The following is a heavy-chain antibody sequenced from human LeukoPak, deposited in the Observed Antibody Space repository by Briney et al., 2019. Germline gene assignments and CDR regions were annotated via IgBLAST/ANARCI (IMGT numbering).Heavy chain of an antibody. J-gene: IGHJ4*02. CDR2: ISAYNGNT. CDR1: GYTFTSHG. D-gene: IGHD3-22*01. CDR3: ARATSGYYDYFDY. V-gene: IGHV1-18*01. Sequence: GASVKVSCKASGYTFTSHGISWVRQAPGQGLEWMGWISAYNGNTNYAQKLQGRVTMTTDTSTSTAYMELSRLRSDDTAVYYCARATSGYYDYFDYWGQGTLVTVSS.